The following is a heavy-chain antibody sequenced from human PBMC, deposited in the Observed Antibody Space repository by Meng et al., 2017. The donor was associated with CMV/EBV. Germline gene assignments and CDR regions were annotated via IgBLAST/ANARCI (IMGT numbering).Heavy chain of an antibody. D-gene: IGHD2-15*01. V-gene: IGHV4-4*07. J-gene: IGHJ5*02. CDR2: IYTSGST. CDR1: GGSISSYY. Sequence: QVQRQESGPGLVTPSETLSLTCTGSGGSISSYYWSWIRQPAGKGLEWIGRIYTSGSTNYNPSLKSRVTTSVDTSKNQFSLKLSSVTAADTAVYYCARSMVVAGDWFDPWGQGTLVTVSS. CDR3: ARSMVVAGDWFDP.